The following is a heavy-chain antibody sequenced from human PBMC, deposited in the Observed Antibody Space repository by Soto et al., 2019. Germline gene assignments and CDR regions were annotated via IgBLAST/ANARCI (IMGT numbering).Heavy chain of an antibody. CDR1: GFTLSSYA. Sequence: PGGSLRLSCAASGFTLSSYAMSWVRQAPGKGLEWVSAISGSGGSTYYADSVKGRFTISRDNSKNTLYLQMNSLRAEDTAVYYCAKAEDYYYYYGMDVWGQGTTVTVSS. V-gene: IGHV3-23*01. J-gene: IGHJ6*01. CDR3: AKAEDYYYYYGMDV. CDR2: ISGSGGST.